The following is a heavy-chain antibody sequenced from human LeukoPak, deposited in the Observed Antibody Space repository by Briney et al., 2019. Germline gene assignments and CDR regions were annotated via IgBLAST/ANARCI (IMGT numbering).Heavy chain of an antibody. CDR2: IYSGGST. V-gene: IGHV3-53*01. CDR1: GFTVSSNY. J-gene: IGHJ1*01. Sequence: QAGGSLRLSCAASGFTVSSNYMSWVRQAPGKGLEWVSVIYSGGSTYYADSVKGRFTISRDNSKNTLYLQMNSLRAEDTAVYYCARGRYDTTVQHWGQGTLVTVSS. D-gene: IGHD3-22*01. CDR3: ARGRYDTTVQH.